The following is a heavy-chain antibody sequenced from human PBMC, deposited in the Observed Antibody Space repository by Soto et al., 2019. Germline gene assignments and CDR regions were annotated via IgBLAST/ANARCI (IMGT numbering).Heavy chain of an antibody. CDR2: IKQDGSEK. CDR1: GFTFSSYW. V-gene: IGHV3-7*03. Sequence: GWSLRLSCAASGFTFSSYWMSWVRQAPGKGLEWVANIKQDGSEKYYVDSVKGRFTISRDNAKNSLYLQMNSLRAEDTAVYYCASNVYGSPAMDVWGQGTTVTVSS. J-gene: IGHJ6*02. D-gene: IGHD3-10*01. CDR3: ASNVYGSPAMDV.